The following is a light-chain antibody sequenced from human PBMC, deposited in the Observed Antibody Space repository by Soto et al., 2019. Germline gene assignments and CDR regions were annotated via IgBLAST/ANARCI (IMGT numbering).Light chain of an antibody. CDR3: QKYNSAPRT. V-gene: IGKV1-27*01. CDR1: QGISNY. CDR2: AAS. J-gene: IGKJ1*01. Sequence: DIQMTQSPSSLSASVGDRVTITCRASQGISNYLAWYQQKPGKVPKLLIYAASTLQSGVPSRFSGSGSGTDXTXXXXXLXPEDVAXXYCQKYNSAPRTFGQGTKVEIK.